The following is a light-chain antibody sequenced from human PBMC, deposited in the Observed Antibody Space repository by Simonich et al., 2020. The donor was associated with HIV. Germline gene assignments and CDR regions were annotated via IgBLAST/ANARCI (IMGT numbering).Light chain of an antibody. CDR1: QSISNY. CDR3: QQYNNWWT. Sequence: EIVMTQSPATLSVSPGERATLSCRASQSISNYLAWYQQKPGQAPRLLIYDASTRATGIPARFSGSGSGTDFTLTISSLQSEDFAVYYCQQYNNWWTFGQGTKVDIK. J-gene: IGKJ1*01. V-gene: IGKV3-15*01. CDR2: DAS.